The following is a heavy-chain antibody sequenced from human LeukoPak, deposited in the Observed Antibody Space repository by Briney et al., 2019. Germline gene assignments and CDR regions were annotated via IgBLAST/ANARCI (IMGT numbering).Heavy chain of an antibody. V-gene: IGHV1-2*02. D-gene: IGHD6-6*01. J-gene: IGHJ4*02. CDR2: INPNSGGT. CDR3: ARVSIAASYYFDY. CDR1: GYTFTGYY. Sequence: ASVKVSCKASGYTFTGYYMHWVRQAPGQGLEWVGWINPNSGGTNYAQKFQGRVTMTKDTSISTAYMELSRLRSDDTAVYYCARVSIAASYYFDYWGQGTLVTVSS.